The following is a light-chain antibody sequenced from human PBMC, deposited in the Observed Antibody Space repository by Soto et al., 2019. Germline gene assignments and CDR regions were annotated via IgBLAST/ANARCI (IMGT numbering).Light chain of an antibody. Sequence: DIVMTQSPDSLAVSLGERATINCKSSQSVLYSSNNKNYLAWYQQKPGQPPKALIYWASTRESGVPDRFSGSGSGTDFTLTISSLQAEDVAVYCCQQYYTTPWTFGQGTKV. CDR1: QSVLYSSNNKNY. V-gene: IGKV4-1*01. CDR2: WAS. J-gene: IGKJ1*01. CDR3: QQYYTTPWT.